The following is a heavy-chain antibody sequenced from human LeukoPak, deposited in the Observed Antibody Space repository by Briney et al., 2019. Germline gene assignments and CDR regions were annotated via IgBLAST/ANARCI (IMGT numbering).Heavy chain of an antibody. Sequence: ASVKVSCKASGYTFTSYYMHWVRQAPGQGLEWMGLINPTGGSTGYAQKFQGRVTMTRDMSTSTDYMELSSLRSEDTAVYYCARAGDVGGLDYWGQGTLVTVSS. CDR2: INPTGGST. V-gene: IGHV1-46*01. CDR3: ARAGDVGGLDY. D-gene: IGHD7-27*01. CDR1: GYTFTSYY. J-gene: IGHJ4*02.